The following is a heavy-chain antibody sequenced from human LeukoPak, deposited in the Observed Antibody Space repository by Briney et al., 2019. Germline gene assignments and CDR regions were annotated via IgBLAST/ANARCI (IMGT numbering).Heavy chain of an antibody. CDR3: ARDRPITMVRGVIITRYYYGMDV. J-gene: IGHJ6*02. D-gene: IGHD3-10*01. CDR1: GFTFSSYW. CDR2: IKQDGSEK. V-gene: IGHV3-7*01. Sequence: GGSLRLSCAASGFTFSSYWMSWVRQAPGKGLEWVANIKQDGSEKYYVDSVKGRFTISRDNAKNSLYLQMNSLRAEDTAVYYCARDRPITMVRGVIITRYYYGMDVWGQGTTVTVSS.